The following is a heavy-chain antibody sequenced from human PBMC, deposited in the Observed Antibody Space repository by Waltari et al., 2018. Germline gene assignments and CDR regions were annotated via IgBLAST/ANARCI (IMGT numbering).Heavy chain of an antibody. V-gene: IGHV3-33*01. CDR3: ARDRCGGDCYFDY. D-gene: IGHD2-21*02. Sequence: QVQLVESGGGVVQPGRSLRLSCAASGFTFSSYGMHWVRQAPGKGLEWVAVRWYDGSNKYYADSVKGRFTISRDNSKNTLYLQMNSLRAEDTAVYYCARDRCGGDCYFDYWGQGTLVTVSS. J-gene: IGHJ4*02. CDR1: GFTFSSYG. CDR2: RWYDGSNK.